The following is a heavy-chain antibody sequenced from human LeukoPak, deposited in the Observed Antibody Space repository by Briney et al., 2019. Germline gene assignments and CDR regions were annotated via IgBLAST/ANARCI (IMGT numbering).Heavy chain of an antibody. CDR1: GFSVSNNY. CDR2: IGTTGDT. V-gene: IGHV3-13*01. Sequence: GGSLRLSCAASGFSVSNNYATWVRQPPGKGLEWVSSIGTTGDTHYAVSVKGRFTISRENAKNSLYLQMSSLSAGDTAVYYCARSFYGDYPYWGQGTLVTVSS. J-gene: IGHJ4*02. CDR3: ARSFYGDYPY. D-gene: IGHD4-17*01.